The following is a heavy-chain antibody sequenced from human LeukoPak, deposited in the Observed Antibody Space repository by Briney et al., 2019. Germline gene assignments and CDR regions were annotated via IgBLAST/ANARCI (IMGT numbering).Heavy chain of an antibody. Sequence: GGSLRLSCAASGFTFSSSDMHWVRQATGKGLEWVSAIGTVGDTYYAASVKGRFTISRENAKNSLYLQMNSLRAEDTAVYYCARDQGARGYDYWGQGTLVTVSS. CDR3: ARDQGARGYDY. CDR2: IGTVGDT. J-gene: IGHJ4*02. D-gene: IGHD3-22*01. V-gene: IGHV3-13*01. CDR1: GFTFSSSD.